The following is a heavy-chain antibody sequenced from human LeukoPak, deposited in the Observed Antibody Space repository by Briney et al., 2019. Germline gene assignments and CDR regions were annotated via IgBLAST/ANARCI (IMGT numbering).Heavy chain of an antibody. CDR2: ISWNSGSI. V-gene: IGHV3-9*01. D-gene: IGHD6-19*01. J-gene: IGHJ5*02. CDR1: GFTFDDYA. Sequence: GRSLRLSCAASGFTFDDYAMHWVRQAPGKGLEWVSGISWNSGSIGYADSVKGRFTISRDNAKNSLYLQMNSLRAEDTALYHCAKDRYSSGWYGWFDPWGQGTLVTVSS. CDR3: AKDRYSSGWYGWFDP.